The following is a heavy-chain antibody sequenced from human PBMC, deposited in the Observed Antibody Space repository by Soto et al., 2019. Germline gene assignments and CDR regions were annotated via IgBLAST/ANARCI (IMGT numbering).Heavy chain of an antibody. V-gene: IGHV3-9*01. CDR2: INWNSGSI. CDR1: GFTFDDYA. J-gene: IGHJ1*01. CDR3: VKDESINWYSGHFRH. Sequence: GGYLRLSCAASGFTFDDYAMHWVRQVPGKGLEWVSGINWNSGSIGYGDSVKGRFAISRDNAKNSLHLQMNSLSAEDTAFYYCVKDESINWYSGHFRHWGQGTLVTVSS. D-gene: IGHD6-13*01.